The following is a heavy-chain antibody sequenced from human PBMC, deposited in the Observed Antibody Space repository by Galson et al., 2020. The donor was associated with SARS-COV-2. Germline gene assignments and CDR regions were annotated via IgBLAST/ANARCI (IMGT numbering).Heavy chain of an antibody. D-gene: IGHD3-3*01. CDR3: ARWFGVVIIPHYYYYMDV. CDR1: GYTFTSYG. J-gene: IGHJ6*03. V-gene: IGHV1-18*01. Sequence: ASVQVSCKASGYTFTSYGISWVRQPPGQGLEGMGWISAYNGNTNYAQKLQGRVTMTTDTSTSTAYMELRSLRSDDTAVYYCARWFGVVIIPHYYYYMDVWGKGTTVTVSS. CDR2: ISAYNGNT.